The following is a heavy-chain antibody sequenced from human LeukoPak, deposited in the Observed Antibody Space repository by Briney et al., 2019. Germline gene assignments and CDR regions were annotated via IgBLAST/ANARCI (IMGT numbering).Heavy chain of an antibody. Sequence: GGSLRLACAASRFTFSNYVMHWVRQAPGKGLEWVANIKQDGSEKYYVDSVKGRFTISRDNAKNSLYLQMNSLRAEDTAVYYCARVYYGSGSPPNYYYYYMDVWGKGTTVTISS. CDR3: ARVYYGSGSPPNYYYYYMDV. CDR1: RFTFSNYV. V-gene: IGHV3-7*01. D-gene: IGHD3-10*01. J-gene: IGHJ6*03. CDR2: IKQDGSEK.